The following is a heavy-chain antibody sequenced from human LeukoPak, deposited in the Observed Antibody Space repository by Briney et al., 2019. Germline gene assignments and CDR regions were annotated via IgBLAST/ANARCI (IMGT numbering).Heavy chain of an antibody. Sequence: SETLSLTCTVSGGSISSYYWSWIRQPAGKGLEWIGRIYTSGSTNYNPSLKSRVTISVDTSKNQFSLKLSSVTAADTAVYYCARGLFGTGYAHFDYWGRGTLVTVSS. D-gene: IGHD3-9*01. CDR2: IYTSGST. V-gene: IGHV4-4*07. CDR3: ARGLFGTGYAHFDY. CDR1: GGSISSYY. J-gene: IGHJ4*02.